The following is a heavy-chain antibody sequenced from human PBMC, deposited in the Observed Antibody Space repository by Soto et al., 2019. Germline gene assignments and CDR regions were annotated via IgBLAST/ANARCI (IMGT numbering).Heavy chain of an antibody. J-gene: IGHJ4*02. CDR3: AKSPRGEMTTD. CDR1: GYTFINYH. D-gene: IGHD4-4*01. Sequence: QVQLVQSGGEVKKPGASVTVSCKASGYTFINYHINWVRQAPGQGLEWMAWINTYNGMTDYAQRFQGRVTMTRDTSTSTAYMELRNLGSDDTAVYFCAKSPRGEMTTDWSQRPMVTVSS. CDR2: INTYNGMT. V-gene: IGHV1-18*01.